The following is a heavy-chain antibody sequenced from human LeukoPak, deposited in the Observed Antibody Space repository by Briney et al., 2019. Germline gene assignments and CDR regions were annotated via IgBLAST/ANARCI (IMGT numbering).Heavy chain of an antibody. CDR1: GFTFSSYW. J-gene: IGHJ4*02. CDR2: IKQDGSEK. D-gene: IGHD6-13*01. Sequence: GGSLRLSCAASGFTFSSYWMSWVRQAPGKGLEWVANIKQDGSEKYYVDSVKGRFTISRDNAKNSLYLQMNSLRADDTAVYYCVKDRPTVYSSSWLHFLDSWGQGTLVTVSS. CDR3: VKDRPTVYSSSWLHFLDS. V-gene: IGHV3-7*03.